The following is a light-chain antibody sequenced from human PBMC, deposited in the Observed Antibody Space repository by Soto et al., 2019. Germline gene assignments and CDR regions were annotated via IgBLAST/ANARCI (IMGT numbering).Light chain of an antibody. Sequence: EIVLTQSPATLSLSPGERATLSYRASQSVGSNLAWYQQKPGQAPRLLIYDASTRATGIPARFSGSGSGTDFTLTISSLEPEDFAVYYCQQRSNWPAFGQGTRLEIK. CDR3: QQRSNWPA. CDR2: DAS. J-gene: IGKJ5*01. CDR1: QSVGSN. V-gene: IGKV3-11*01.